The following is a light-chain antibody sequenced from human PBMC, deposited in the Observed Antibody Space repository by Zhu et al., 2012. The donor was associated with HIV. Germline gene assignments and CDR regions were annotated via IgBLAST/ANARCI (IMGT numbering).Light chain of an antibody. CDR3: QHYVPSPMYT. V-gene: IGKV3-20*01. CDR2: GAS. CDR1: QSVSSNF. Sequence: EIVLTQSPGTLSLSPGERATLSCRASQSVSSNFLAWYQQKPGQAPRLLIYGASRRVTGIPDRFSGSGSGTDFTLTISRLEPEDFAVYYCQHYVPSPMYTFGQGTKAGDQT. J-gene: IGKJ2*01.